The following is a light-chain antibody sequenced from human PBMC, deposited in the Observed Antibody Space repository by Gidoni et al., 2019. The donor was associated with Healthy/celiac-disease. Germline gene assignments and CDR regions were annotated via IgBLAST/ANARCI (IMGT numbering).Light chain of an antibody. CDR2: GAS. J-gene: IGKJ1*01. Sequence: EIVMTQSPATLSVSPGERATLSCRASQSVSSNLAWYQQKPGQAPRLLIYGASTRANGIPARFSGSGSGTEFTITISSLQSEDFAVYYCQQYNNWPRWTFGQGTKVEIK. V-gene: IGKV3-15*01. CDR3: QQYNNWPRWT. CDR1: QSVSSN.